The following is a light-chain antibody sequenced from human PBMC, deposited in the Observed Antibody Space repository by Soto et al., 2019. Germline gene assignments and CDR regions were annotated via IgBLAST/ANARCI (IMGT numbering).Light chain of an antibody. CDR3: SSYTSSSTYV. J-gene: IGLJ1*01. Sequence: QSALTQPASVSGSPGQSITISCTGTSSDVGAYNYVFWYQHHPGNAPKLMIYDVSNRPSGVSNRFSGSKSGNTASLTISGLQAEDEADYYCSSYTSSSTYVFGTGTKLTVL. V-gene: IGLV2-14*03. CDR1: SSDVGAYNY. CDR2: DVS.